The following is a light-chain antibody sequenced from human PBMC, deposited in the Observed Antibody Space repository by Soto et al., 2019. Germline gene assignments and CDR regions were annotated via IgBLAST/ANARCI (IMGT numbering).Light chain of an antibody. CDR1: QDISNY. V-gene: IGKV1-39*01. CDR3: QQSYRTLIT. Sequence: IQLTQSPSSLSAHAGDIGTITRQATQDISNYLNWYQQKPGKAPKLLIYAASSLQSGVPSRFSGSGSGTDFTLTISSLQPEDFATYYCQQSYRTLITFGQGTRLEIK. CDR2: AAS. J-gene: IGKJ5*01.